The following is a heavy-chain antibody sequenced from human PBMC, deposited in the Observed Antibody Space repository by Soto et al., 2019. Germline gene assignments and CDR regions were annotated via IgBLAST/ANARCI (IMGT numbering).Heavy chain of an antibody. Sequence: QVQLQESGPGLVKPSQTLSLTCTVSGGSISNVDSYWNWIRQHPVKGLEWIGYIHYSGTTLYNPSLKSRITISVDTSNNQFSLNLSSVTAADTAMYYCARTTQGFDVWGQGTLVTVSS. D-gene: IGHD4-17*01. CDR3: ARTTQGFDV. CDR2: IHYSGTT. CDR1: GGSISNVDSY. J-gene: IGHJ4*02. V-gene: IGHV4-31*03.